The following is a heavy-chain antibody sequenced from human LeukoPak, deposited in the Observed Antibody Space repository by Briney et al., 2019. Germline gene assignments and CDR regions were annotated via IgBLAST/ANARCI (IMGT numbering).Heavy chain of an antibody. J-gene: IGHJ4*02. D-gene: IGHD1-14*01. Sequence: GSLKPPRSTSGFTFRLCGFNLVRQAPGKGLGVVSSIGPTGTDRYYADSVRGRFTISRDNAKNSMYLQMDSLRDEGTAVYYCATETIGRHYDYWGQGTLLTVSS. CDR1: GFTFRLCG. CDR3: ATETIGRHYDY. CDR2: IGPTGTDR. V-gene: IGHV3-21*01.